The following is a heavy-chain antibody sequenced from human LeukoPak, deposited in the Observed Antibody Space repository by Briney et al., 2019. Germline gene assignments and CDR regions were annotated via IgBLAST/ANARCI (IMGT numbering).Heavy chain of an antibody. J-gene: IGHJ4*02. CDR1: GFTFSSYE. CDR2: ISSSGSTI. Sequence: GGSLRLSCAASGFTFSSYEMNWVRQAPGKGLEWVSYISSSGSTIYYADSVKGRFTISRDNAKNSLYLQMNSLRAEDTAVYYCANPSPGPGDYVLDYWGQGTLVTVSS. CDR3: ANPSPGPGDYVLDY. D-gene: IGHD4-17*01. V-gene: IGHV3-48*03.